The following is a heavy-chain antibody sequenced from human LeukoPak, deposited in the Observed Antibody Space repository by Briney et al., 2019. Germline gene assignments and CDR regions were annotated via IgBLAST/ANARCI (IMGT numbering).Heavy chain of an antibody. D-gene: IGHD3-10*01. J-gene: IGHJ4*02. CDR1: GGSISSGGYY. Sequence: PSETLSLTCTVSGGSISSGGYYWSWIRQHPGKGLEWIGYIYYSGSTYYNPSLKSRVTISVDTSKNQFSLKLSSVTAADTAVYYCARLGRGSNFDYWGQGTLVTVSS. CDR3: ARLGRGSNFDY. V-gene: IGHV4-31*03. CDR2: IYYSGST.